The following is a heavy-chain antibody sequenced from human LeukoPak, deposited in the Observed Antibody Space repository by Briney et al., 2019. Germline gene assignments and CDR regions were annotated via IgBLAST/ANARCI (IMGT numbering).Heavy chain of an antibody. CDR1: GGTFSSYS. CDR3: ARAGVRGAPVYYYMDV. V-gene: IGHV1-69*06. J-gene: IGHJ6*03. CDR2: IIPIFGTA. Sequence: SVKVSCKASGGTFSSYSISWVRQAPGQGLELMGGIIPIFGTANYAQKFRGRVTITADKSTSTAYMELSSLRSEDTAVYYCARAGVRGAPVYYYMDVWGKGTTVTVSS. D-gene: IGHD3-10*01.